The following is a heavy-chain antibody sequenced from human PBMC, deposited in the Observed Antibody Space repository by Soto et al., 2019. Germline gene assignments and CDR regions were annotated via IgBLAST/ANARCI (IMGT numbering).Heavy chain of an antibody. CDR1: GASISSGGYY. CDR3: ARVLRDVLSDRYYWYFDL. D-gene: IGHD3-16*02. Sequence: QVQLQESGPGLVKPSQTLSLTCTVSGASISSGGYYWGWIGQHPGKGLEWIGFIYYIGTSYYNPSLESRITLSVDTSKNPFSLNLTSVTAADTAVYYCARVLRDVLSDRYYWYFDLWGRGTLVTVSS. CDR2: IYYIGTS. J-gene: IGHJ2*01. V-gene: IGHV4-31*03.